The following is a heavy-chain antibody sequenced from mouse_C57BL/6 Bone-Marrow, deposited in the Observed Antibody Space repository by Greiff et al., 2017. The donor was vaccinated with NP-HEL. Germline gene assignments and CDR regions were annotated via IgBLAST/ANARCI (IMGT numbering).Heavy chain of an antibody. CDR3: ARRIYGSSHFDY. V-gene: IGHV1-26*01. CDR2: INPNNGGT. CDR1: GYTFTDYY. D-gene: IGHD1-1*01. J-gene: IGHJ2*01. Sequence: VQLKQSGPELVKPGASVKISCKASGYTFTDYYMNWVKQSHGKSLEWIGDINPNNGGTSYNQKFKGKATLTVDKSSSTAYMELRSLTSEDSAVYYCARRIYGSSHFDYWGQGTTLTVSS.